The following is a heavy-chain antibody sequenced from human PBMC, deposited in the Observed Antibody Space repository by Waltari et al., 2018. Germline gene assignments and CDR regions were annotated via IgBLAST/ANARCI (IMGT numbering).Heavy chain of an antibody. CDR2: GLSGGTT. J-gene: IGHJ6*02. D-gene: IGHD3-22*01. CDR1: GGSISGNSYY. CDR3: ARRSSGAYPDYYYGLDV. Sequence: QLQLQESGPGLVEPSETLSLTCSVSGGSISGNSYYWGWIRQPPGKGLEWIGSGLSGGTTYYHPSLKSRISISLDTTEHRFSLKLTSVTAADTAVYYCARRSSGAYPDYYYGLDVWGQGATV. V-gene: IGHV4-39*02.